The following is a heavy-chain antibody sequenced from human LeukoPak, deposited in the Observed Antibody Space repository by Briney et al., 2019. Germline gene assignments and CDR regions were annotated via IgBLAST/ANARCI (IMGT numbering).Heavy chain of an antibody. V-gene: IGHV4-39*07. CDR3: ARDSVVAPYYFDH. CDR1: GGSISGANYF. CDR2: IYYSGAT. J-gene: IGHJ4*02. Sequence: SETLSLTCNVSGGSISGANYFWGWIRQPPGKGLEWIGNIYYSGATYYNPSLKSRVTTSVDTSKNQFSLKLSSVTAADTAVYYCARDSVVAPYYFDHWGQGTLVTVSS. D-gene: IGHD2-21*01.